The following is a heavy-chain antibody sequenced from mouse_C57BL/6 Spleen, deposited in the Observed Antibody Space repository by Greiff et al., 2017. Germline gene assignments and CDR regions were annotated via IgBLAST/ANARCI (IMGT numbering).Heavy chain of an antibody. CDR3: VYYDYDWFAY. D-gene: IGHD2-4*01. Sequence: VQLVESGAELVKPGASVKISCKASGYAFSSYWMNWVKQRPGKGLEWIGQIYPGDGDTNYNGKFKGKATLTADKSSSTAYMQLSSLTSEDSAVYFCVYYDYDWFAYWGQGTLVTVSA. J-gene: IGHJ3*01. CDR2: IYPGDGDT. CDR1: GYAFSSYW. V-gene: IGHV1-80*01.